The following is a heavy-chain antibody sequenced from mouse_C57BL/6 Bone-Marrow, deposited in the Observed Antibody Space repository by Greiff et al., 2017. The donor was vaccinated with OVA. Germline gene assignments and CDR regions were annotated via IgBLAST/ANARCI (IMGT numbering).Heavy chain of an antibody. J-gene: IGHJ4*01. CDR3: AGSRTGTYAMDY. D-gene: IGHD4-1*01. V-gene: IGHV1-64*01. CDR1: GYTFTSYW. Sequence: QVQLQQPGAELVKPGASVKLSCKASGYTFTSYWMHWVKQRPGKGLAWIGMIHPNSGSTNYNEKFKSKATLTVDKSSSTAYMQLSSLAAEDSAVEYCAGSRTGTYAMDYWGQGTSVTGSS. CDR2: IHPNSGST.